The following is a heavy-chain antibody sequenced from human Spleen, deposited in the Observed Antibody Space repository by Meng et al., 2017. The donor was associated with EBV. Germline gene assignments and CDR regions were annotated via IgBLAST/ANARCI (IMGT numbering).Heavy chain of an antibody. CDR2: LNEDGATT. D-gene: IGHD2-8*02. Sequence: EVQPVASGGASVQPGGSMRLSCVGPGYTFSQYWMHWVRQAPGMGLEWVSRLNEDGATTTYADSVRGRFTISRDNAKNTLYLQMNSLRAEDTAVYYCSRDLVGSDDSWGQGTLVTVSS. J-gene: IGHJ5*01. CDR1: GYTFSQYW. CDR3: SRDLVGSDDS. V-gene: IGHV3-74*01.